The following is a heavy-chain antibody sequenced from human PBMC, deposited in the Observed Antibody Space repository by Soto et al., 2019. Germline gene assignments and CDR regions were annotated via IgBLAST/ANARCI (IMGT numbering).Heavy chain of an antibody. CDR2: IYYSGTT. V-gene: IGHV4-59*01. Sequence: ETLSLTCTVSGGSISSDYWTWIRQPPGRALEWIGYIYYSGTTNYNPSLKSRVTISVDASKTQFSLKLRSVTAADTAVYFCARRARQDCSTTSCHGSYYYYGMDVWGQGTTVTVSS. CDR1: GGSISSDY. J-gene: IGHJ6*02. CDR3: ARRARQDCSTTSCHGSYYYYGMDV. D-gene: IGHD2-2*01.